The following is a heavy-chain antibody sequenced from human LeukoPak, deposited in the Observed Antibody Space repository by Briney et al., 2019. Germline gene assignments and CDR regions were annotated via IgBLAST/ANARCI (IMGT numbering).Heavy chain of an antibody. CDR3: ATAPMDPHAFDI. V-gene: IGHV1-24*01. D-gene: IGHD2-2*03. J-gene: IGHJ3*02. CDR2: FDPEDGET. Sequence: ASVKVPCKVSGYTLTELSMHWVRQAPGKGLEWMGGFDPEDGETIYAQKFQGRVTMTEDTSTDTAYMELSSLRSEDTAVYYCATAPMDPHAFDIWGQGTMVTVSS. CDR1: GYTLTELS.